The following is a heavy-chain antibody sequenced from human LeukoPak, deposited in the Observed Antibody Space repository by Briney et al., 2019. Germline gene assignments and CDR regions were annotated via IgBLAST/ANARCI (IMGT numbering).Heavy chain of an antibody. D-gene: IGHD6-19*01. V-gene: IGHV3-21*01. CDR1: GFTFSRYS. J-gene: IGHJ5*02. CDR2: ISISSNYI. Sequence: GGSLRLSCAASGFTFSRYSMNWVRQAPGKGLEWVSSISISSNYIYYTDSAKGRFTISRDNAKHSLYLQMNSLRAEDTAVYYCARHIRSSGWYYNWFDPGGQGTLVTVSS. CDR3: ARHIRSSGWYYNWFDP.